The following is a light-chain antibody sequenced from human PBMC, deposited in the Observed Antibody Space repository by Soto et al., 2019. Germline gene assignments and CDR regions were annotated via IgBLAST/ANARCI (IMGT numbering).Light chain of an antibody. CDR2: EVS. J-gene: IGLJ2*01. V-gene: IGLV2-14*01. CDR1: SSDIGGYNY. Sequence: QSALTQPASVSGSPGQSITISCTGTSSDIGGYNYVSWYQQHPGKAPRLIIYEVSNRPSGVSNRFSGSKSANTASLTISGLQAEDEGDYYCSSYTSSSTLVFGGGTQLTVL. CDR3: SSYTSSSTLV.